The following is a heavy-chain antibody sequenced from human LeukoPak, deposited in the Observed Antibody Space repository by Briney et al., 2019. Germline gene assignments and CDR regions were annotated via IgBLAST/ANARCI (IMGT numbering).Heavy chain of an antibody. J-gene: IGHJ6*03. Sequence: PGGSLRLSCAAAGFTFDDYAMHWVRQAPGKGLEWVSGISWNSGSIGYADSVKGRFTISRDNAKNSLYLQMNSLRAEDMALYYCARAGSSSTRYYYYMDVWGKGTTVTVSS. V-gene: IGHV3-9*03. CDR1: GFTFDDYA. CDR3: ARAGSSSTRYYYYMDV. CDR2: ISWNSGSI. D-gene: IGHD6-6*01.